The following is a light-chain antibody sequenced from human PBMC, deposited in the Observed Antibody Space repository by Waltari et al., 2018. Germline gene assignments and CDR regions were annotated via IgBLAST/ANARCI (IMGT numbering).Light chain of an antibody. V-gene: IGKV3-11*01. CDR1: QSVSSY. CDR2: DAS. Sequence: EIVLTQSPATLSLSPGERAPLSRRASQSVSSYLAWYQQKPGQAPRLLIYDASNRATGIPARFSGSGSGTDFTLTISSLEPEDFAVYYCQQRSNWPPLLTFGGGTKVEIK. J-gene: IGKJ4*01. CDR3: QQRSNWPPLLT.